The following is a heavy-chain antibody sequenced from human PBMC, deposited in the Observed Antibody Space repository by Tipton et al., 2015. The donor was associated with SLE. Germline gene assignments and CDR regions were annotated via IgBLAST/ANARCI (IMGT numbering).Heavy chain of an antibody. CDR1: GDSITSYY. V-gene: IGHV4-59*07. J-gene: IGHJ4*02. Sequence: TLSLTCTVSGDSITSYYWNWIRQPPGKGLEWIGYIYYNGHTNYSPSLKSRVTLSVDTPKNQFSLTLSSVTAADTAVYYCARLNDATAIASFDYWGQGNLVTVSS. CDR2: IYYNGHT. CDR3: ARLNDATAIASFDY. D-gene: IGHD2-21*02.